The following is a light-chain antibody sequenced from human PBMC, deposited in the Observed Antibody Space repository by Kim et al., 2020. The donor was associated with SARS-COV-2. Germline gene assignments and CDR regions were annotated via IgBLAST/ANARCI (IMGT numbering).Light chain of an antibody. CDR1: SLRSYY. Sequence: VGLGQTVRITCQGDSLRSYYATWYQQRPGQAPIVVIYGKNNRPSGIPDRFSGSSSGDTASLTITGTQAGDEADYYCNSRGSNDNVLFGGGTQLTVL. CDR2: GKN. J-gene: IGLJ2*01. V-gene: IGLV3-19*01. CDR3: NSRGSNDNVL.